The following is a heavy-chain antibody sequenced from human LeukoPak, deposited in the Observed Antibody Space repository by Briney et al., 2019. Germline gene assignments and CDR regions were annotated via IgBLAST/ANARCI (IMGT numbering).Heavy chain of an antibody. J-gene: IGHJ6*02. D-gene: IGHD3-16*02. V-gene: IGHV3-30*03. CDR1: GFTFSHYA. CDR2: ISFDATNK. Sequence: GGSLRLACAPSGFTFSHYAMHWVRQAPGKGLEWVAVISFDATNKFYARSVKARFNLSRENTKNALYLQMNSLRAEDTAVYSCAGVYLGYDYIWTSYPDYYFYAMDVWGQGTTVTVSS. CDR3: AGVYLGYDYIWTSYPDYYFYAMDV.